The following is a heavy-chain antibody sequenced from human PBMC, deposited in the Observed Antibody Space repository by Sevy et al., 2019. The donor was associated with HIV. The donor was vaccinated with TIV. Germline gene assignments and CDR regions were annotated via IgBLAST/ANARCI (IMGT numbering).Heavy chain of an antibody. D-gene: IGHD2-2*02. J-gene: IGHJ6*02. CDR2: TRNKANSYTT. CDR3: AREGRYCSSTSCYTYYYYGMDV. CDR1: GFTFSDHY. Sequence: GGSLRLSCAASGFTFSDHYMDWVRQAPGKGLKWVGRTRNKANSYTTEYAASVKGRFTSSRDDSKNSLYLQMNSLKTEDTAVYYCAREGRYCSSTSCYTYYYYGMDVWGQRTTVTVSS. V-gene: IGHV3-72*01.